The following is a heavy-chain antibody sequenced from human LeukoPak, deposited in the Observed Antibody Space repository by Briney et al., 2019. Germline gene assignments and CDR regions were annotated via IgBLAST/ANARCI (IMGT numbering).Heavy chain of an antibody. V-gene: IGHV3-23*01. CDR2: ISGSGGST. J-gene: IGHJ4*02. D-gene: IGHD6-19*01. CDR3: AKDHSSGWPDCFDY. Sequence: GGSLRLSCAASGYAFSSYAMNWVRQAPGKGLQWVSAISGSGGSTYYADSVKGRFTISRDNSKNTLYLQMNSLRAEDTAVYYCAKDHSSGWPDCFDYWGQGALVTVSS. CDR1: GYAFSSYA.